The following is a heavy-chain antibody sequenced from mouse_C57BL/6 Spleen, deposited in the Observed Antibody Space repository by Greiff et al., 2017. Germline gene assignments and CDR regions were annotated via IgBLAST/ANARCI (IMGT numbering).Heavy chain of an antibody. V-gene: IGHV1-82*01. Sequence: VQLQQSGPELVKPGASVKISCKASGYAFSSSWMNWVKQRPGKGLEWIGRIYPGDGDTNYNGKFKGKATLTADKSSSTAYMQLSILTSEDSAVYFCARAGTRGGFDYWGQGTTLTVSS. J-gene: IGHJ2*01. CDR1: GYAFSSSW. CDR3: ARAGTRGGFDY. D-gene: IGHD4-1*01. CDR2: IYPGDGDT.